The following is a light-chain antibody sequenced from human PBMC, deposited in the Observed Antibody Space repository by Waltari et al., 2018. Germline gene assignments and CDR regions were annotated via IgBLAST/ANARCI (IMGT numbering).Light chain of an antibody. Sequence: QSVLTQPPSVSGAPGQKVTISCTGSGSNIGAGYDGHWYQQLPRSAPKLLIYGSTSRPLGVPDRFFGSTSGTSASLAITGFQAEDEGDYYCQSYDTSLSVVFGGGTKLTVL. CDR3: QSYDTSLSVV. CDR1: GSNIGAGYD. CDR2: GST. V-gene: IGLV1-40*01. J-gene: IGLJ3*02.